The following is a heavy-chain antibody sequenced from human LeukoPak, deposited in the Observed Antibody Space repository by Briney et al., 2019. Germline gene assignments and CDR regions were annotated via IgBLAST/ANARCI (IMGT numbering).Heavy chain of an antibody. V-gene: IGHV3-20*04. CDR3: ARDAHFGGVFDI. J-gene: IGHJ3*02. CDR1: GFTFDDYA. D-gene: IGHD2-21*01. CDR2: INWNGGST. Sequence: RPGGSLRLSCAASGFTFDDYAMSWVRQAPGKGLEWVSGINWNGGSTGYVDSVKGRFAISRDNAKNSLYLQMNGLRGEDTALYYCARDAHFGGVFDIWGQGTMVTVSS.